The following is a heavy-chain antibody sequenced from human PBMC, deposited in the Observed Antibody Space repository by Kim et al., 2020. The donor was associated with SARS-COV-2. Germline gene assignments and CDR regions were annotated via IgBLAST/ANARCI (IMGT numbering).Heavy chain of an antibody. V-gene: IGHV1-2*02. CDR3: ARVLTGALYYYYYYGMDV. J-gene: IGHJ6*02. D-gene: IGHD7-27*01. CDR1: GYTFTGYY. Sequence: ASVKVSCKASGYTFTGYYMHWVRQAPGQGLEWMGWINPNSGGTNYAQKFQGRVTMTRDTSISTAYMELSRLRSDDTAVYYCARVLTGALYYYYYYGMDVWGQGTTVTVSS. CDR2: INPNSGGT.